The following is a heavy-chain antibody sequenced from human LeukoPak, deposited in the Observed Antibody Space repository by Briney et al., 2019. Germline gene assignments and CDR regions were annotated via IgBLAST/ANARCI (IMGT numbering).Heavy chain of an antibody. CDR1: GYTLTELS. J-gene: IGHJ4*02. V-gene: IGHV1-24*01. Sequence: GASVKVSCKVSGYTLTELSMHWVRQAPGKGLEWMGGFDPEDGETIYAQKFQGRVTMTEDTSTDTAYMELSSLRSEDTAVYYCATDFKMIVVGEGHTSDFDYWGQGTLVTVSS. CDR3: ATDFKMIVVGEGHTSDFDY. CDR2: FDPEDGET. D-gene: IGHD3-22*01.